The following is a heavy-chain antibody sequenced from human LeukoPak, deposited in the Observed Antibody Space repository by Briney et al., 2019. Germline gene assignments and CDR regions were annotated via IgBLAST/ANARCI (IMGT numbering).Heavy chain of an antibody. CDR1: GYSFTTYG. CDR2: INTYSGDT. CDR3: ARDFCSGEGCYHALGH. Sequence: ASVRVSCKASGYSFTTYGISWVRQAPGQGLEWMGWINTYSGDTIYTHQLQGRLTMTTDTSTSTVYMDLRSLQSDDTALYYCARDFCSGEGCYHALGHWGQGALVTVSS. D-gene: IGHD3-3*01. V-gene: IGHV1-18*01. J-gene: IGHJ4*02.